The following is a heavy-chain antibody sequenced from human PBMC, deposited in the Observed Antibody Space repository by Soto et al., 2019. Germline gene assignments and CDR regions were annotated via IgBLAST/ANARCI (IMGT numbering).Heavy chain of an antibody. J-gene: IGHJ4*02. V-gene: IGHV4-59*01. D-gene: IGHD4-17*01. CDR3: ARDSGDYFDY. CDR2: MYYSGRT. CDR1: GGSISSYY. Sequence: SETLSLTCTVSGGSISSYYWSWIRQPPGKGLEWIGYMYYSGRTNYNPSLKSRVTISVDTSKNQFSLKLSSVTAADTAVYYCARDSGDYFDYWGQGTLVTVSS.